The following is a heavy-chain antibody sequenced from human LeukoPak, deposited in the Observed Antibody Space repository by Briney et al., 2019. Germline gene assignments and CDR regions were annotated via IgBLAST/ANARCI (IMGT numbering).Heavy chain of an antibody. CDR1: GDSISSHNW. CDR3: ARTSTYYYGSGSYYNPYPLDY. V-gene: IGHV4-4*02. J-gene: IGHJ4*02. Sequence: SGTLSLTCAVSGDSISSHNWWSWVRQAPGKGLEWIGEVFHSGNTNYNPSLESRVTISVDTSKNQFSLKLSSVTAADTAVYYCARTSTYYYGSGSYYNPYPLDYWGQGTLVTVSS. CDR2: VFHSGNT. D-gene: IGHD3-10*01.